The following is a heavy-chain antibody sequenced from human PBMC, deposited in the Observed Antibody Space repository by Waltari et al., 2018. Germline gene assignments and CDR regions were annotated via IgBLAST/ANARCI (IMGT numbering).Heavy chain of an antibody. V-gene: IGHV4-34*01. CDR1: GGSFSGYY. CDR3: ARGLNWSGYYTTSWFDP. D-gene: IGHD3-3*01. Sequence: QVQLQQWGAGLLKPSETLSLTCVVYGGSFSGYYWSWIRQPPGRGLEWIGEINHSGSTNYNPSLKSRVTISVDTSKNQLSLKLSSVTAADTAVYYCARGLNWSGYYTTSWFDPWGQGTLVTVSS. CDR2: INHSGST. J-gene: IGHJ5*02.